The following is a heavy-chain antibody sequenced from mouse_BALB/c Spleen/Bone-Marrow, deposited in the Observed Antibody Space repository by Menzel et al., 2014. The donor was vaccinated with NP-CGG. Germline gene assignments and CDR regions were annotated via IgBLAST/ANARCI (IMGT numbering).Heavy chain of an antibody. J-gene: IGHJ2*01. CDR3: ARHHRYAYYFDY. Sequence: QVQLQQSGSVLVRPGASVKLSCKASGYTFTNSWMHWAKQRPGQGLEWIGEIHPNSGNTNYNEKFEGKATPTVDTSSTTAYVGLSSLTSEDSAVYYCARHHRYAYYFDYWGQGTALTVSS. CDR2: IHPNSGNT. V-gene: IGHV1S130*01. CDR1: GYTFTNSW. D-gene: IGHD2-14*01.